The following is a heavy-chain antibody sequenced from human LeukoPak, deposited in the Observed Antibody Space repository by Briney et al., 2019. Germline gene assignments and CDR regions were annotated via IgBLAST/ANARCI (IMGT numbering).Heavy chain of an antibody. Sequence: GGSLRLSCAASGFTFSRYSMNWVRQAPGKGLEWVSSISSSSSYIYYADSVKGRFTISRDNAKNSLYLQMNSLRAEDTAVYYCASANWNYEDFDYWGQGTLVTVSS. J-gene: IGHJ4*02. V-gene: IGHV3-21*01. CDR1: GFTFSRYS. CDR2: ISSSSSYI. D-gene: IGHD1-7*01. CDR3: ASANWNYEDFDY.